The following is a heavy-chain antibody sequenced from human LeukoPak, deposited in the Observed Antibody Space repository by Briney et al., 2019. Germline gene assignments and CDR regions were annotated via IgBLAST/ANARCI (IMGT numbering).Heavy chain of an antibody. D-gene: IGHD6-19*01. Sequence: ASVKVSCKAPGGTFSSYAISWVRQAPGQGLEWMGGIIPIFGTANYAQKFQGRVTITADESTSTAYMELSSLRSEDTAVYYCARVKERGIAVAGTAYYFDYWGQGTLVTVSS. CDR3: ARVKERGIAVAGTAYYFDY. CDR2: IIPIFGTA. V-gene: IGHV1-69*13. CDR1: GGTFSSYA. J-gene: IGHJ4*02.